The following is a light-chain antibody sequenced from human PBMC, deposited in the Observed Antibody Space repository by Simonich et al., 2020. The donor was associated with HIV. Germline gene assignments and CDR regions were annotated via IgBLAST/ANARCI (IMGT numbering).Light chain of an antibody. CDR1: QSVSSN. Sequence: EIVMTQSPATLSVSPGERATLSCRARQSVSSNLAWFQQKPGQAPRLLIYGASIRATGIPARFSGSGSGTEFTLTISSMQSEDFAVYYCQQYNNWPRTFGQGTKVEIK. CDR2: GAS. J-gene: IGKJ1*01. CDR3: QQYNNWPRT. V-gene: IGKV3-15*01.